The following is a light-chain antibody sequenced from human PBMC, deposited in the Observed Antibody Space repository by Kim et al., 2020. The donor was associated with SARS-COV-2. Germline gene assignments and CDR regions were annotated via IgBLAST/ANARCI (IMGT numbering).Light chain of an antibody. CDR2: DAS. CDR1: QSVSSY. CDR3: QQSCNRPA. V-gene: IGKV3-11*01. J-gene: IGKJ5*01. Sequence: EIVMTQSPATLSVSPGERATLSCRASQSVSSYLAWYQQKPGQAPRLLIYDASNRATGIPARFSGSGSGTDFTLTISSLEPEDFAVYYCQQSCNRPAFGQGTRLEIK.